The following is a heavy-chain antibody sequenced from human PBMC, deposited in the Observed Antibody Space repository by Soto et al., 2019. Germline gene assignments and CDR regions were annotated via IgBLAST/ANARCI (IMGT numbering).Heavy chain of an antibody. CDR3: ARKLITFDP. CDR2: IIPIFGTA. Sequence: SVKVSCKASGGTFSSYAIIWVRQAPGQGLEWMGGIIPIFGTANYAQKFQGRVTITADKSKNQFSLKLSSVTAADTAVYYCARKLITFDPWGQGTLVTVSS. V-gene: IGHV1-69*06. J-gene: IGHJ5*02. D-gene: IGHD3-10*01. CDR1: GGTFSSYA.